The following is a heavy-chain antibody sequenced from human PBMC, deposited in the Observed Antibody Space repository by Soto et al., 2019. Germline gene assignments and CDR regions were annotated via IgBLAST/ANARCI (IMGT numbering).Heavy chain of an antibody. D-gene: IGHD6-13*01. Sequence: QVPLVESGGGVVQPGRSLRLSCAASGFTFSSYGMHWVRQAPGKGLEWVAVIWYDGSNKYYADSVKGRFTISRDNSKNTLYLQMNSLRAEDTAVYDCARDGSSSGDYWYFDLWGRGTLVTVSS. CDR3: ARDGSSSGDYWYFDL. CDR1: GFTFSSYG. V-gene: IGHV3-33*01. CDR2: IWYDGSNK. J-gene: IGHJ2*01.